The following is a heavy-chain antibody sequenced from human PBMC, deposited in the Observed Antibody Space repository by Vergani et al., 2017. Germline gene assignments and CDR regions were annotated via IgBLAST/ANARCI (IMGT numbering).Heavy chain of an antibody. Sequence: QVQLQESGPGLVKPSETLSLTCTVSGGSISSYYWSWIRQPAGKGLEWIGRIYTSGSTNYNPSLKSRVTMSVDTSKNQFPLKLSSVTAADTAVYYFAREGLEDIVLVVYGVGPEDYYYYGMDVWGRGTTVTVSS. J-gene: IGHJ6*02. CDR3: AREGLEDIVLVVYGVGPEDYYYYGMDV. CDR1: GGSISSYY. D-gene: IGHD2-8*01. V-gene: IGHV4-4*07. CDR2: IYTSGST.